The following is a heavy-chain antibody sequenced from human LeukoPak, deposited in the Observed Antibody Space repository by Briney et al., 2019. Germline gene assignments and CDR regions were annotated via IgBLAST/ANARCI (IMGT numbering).Heavy chain of an antibody. Sequence: SETLSLTCAVYGGSFSGYYWSWIRQPPGKGLEWIGEINHSGSTNYNPSLKSRVTISVDTSKNQFSLKLSSVTAADTAVYYCARGSKQQLVAPGRRWFGPWGQGTLVTVSS. CDR1: GGSFSGYY. CDR3: ARGSKQQLVAPGRRWFGP. J-gene: IGHJ5*02. V-gene: IGHV4-34*01. D-gene: IGHD6-13*01. CDR2: INHSGST.